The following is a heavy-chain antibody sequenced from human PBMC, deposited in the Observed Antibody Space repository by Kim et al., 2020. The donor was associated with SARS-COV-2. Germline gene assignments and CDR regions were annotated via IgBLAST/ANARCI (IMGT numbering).Heavy chain of an antibody. CDR2: IYHSGST. Sequence: SETLSLTCAVSGGSISSSNWWSWVRQPPGKGLEWIGEIYHSGSTNYNPSLKSRVTISVDKSKNQFSLKLSSVTAADTAVYYCARVDLGLTIFGVVTYYFDYWGEGTLVTVSS. J-gene: IGHJ4*02. CDR3: ARVDLGLTIFGVVTYYFDY. D-gene: IGHD3-3*01. V-gene: IGHV4-4*02. CDR1: GGSISSSNW.